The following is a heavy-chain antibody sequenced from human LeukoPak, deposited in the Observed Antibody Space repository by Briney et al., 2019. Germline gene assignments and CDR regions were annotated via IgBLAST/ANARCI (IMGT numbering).Heavy chain of an antibody. CDR3: ARAVTGTSLVDF. CDR2: ISYTGST. Sequence: SETLSLTCTISGGSIGGDHWSWIRQAPGEGLEWIGYISYTGSTSYNPSLRSRVTISLNTPENQFSLRLTSVTAADTAGYYCARAVTGTSLVDFWGQGALVAVSS. CDR1: GGSIGGDH. V-gene: IGHV4-59*08. J-gene: IGHJ4*02. D-gene: IGHD6-19*01.